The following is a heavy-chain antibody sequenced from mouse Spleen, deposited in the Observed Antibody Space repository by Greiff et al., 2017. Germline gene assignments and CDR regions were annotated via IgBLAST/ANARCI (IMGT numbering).Heavy chain of an antibody. CDR3: ARQIYYDYENWYFDV. V-gene: IGHV1-22*01. Sequence: VQLQQSGPELVKPGASVKMSCKASGYTFTDYNMHWVKQSHGKSLEWIGYINPNNGGTSYNQKFKGKATLTVNKSSSTAYMELRSLTSEDSAVYYCARQIYYDYENWYFDVWGAGTTVTVSS. J-gene: IGHJ1*01. D-gene: IGHD2-4*01. CDR1: GYTFTDYN. CDR2: INPNNGGT.